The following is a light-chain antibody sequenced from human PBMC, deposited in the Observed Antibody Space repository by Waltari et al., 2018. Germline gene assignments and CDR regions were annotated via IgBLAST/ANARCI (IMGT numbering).Light chain of an antibody. Sequence: SILTQPHSVSGAPGQRVIISCTGISSSIGAVAVNWYQVRPSAVPKLLIYGNSNRPSGVPDRFSASKSGTSASLVIAGLQPDDEAHYYCQSYDNTGRGSVLIGGGTQVTVL. CDR1: SSSIGAVA. V-gene: IGLV1-40*01. CDR2: GNS. CDR3: QSYDNTGRGSVL. J-gene: IGLJ2*01.